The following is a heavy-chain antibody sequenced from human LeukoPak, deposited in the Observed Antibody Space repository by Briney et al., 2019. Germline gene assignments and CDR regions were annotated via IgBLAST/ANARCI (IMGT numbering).Heavy chain of an antibody. J-gene: IGHJ6*03. CDR3: ARDGRYCSSTSCYWGGYYYYYYMDV. D-gene: IGHD2-2*01. Sequence: GGSLRLSCAASGFTFSSYGMHWVRQAPGKGLEWVAVIWYDGSSKYYADSVKGRFTISRDNSKNTLYLQMNSLRAEDTAVYYCARDGRYCSSTSCYWGGYYYYYYMDVWGKGTTVTVSS. V-gene: IGHV3-33*01. CDR1: GFTFSSYG. CDR2: IWYDGSSK.